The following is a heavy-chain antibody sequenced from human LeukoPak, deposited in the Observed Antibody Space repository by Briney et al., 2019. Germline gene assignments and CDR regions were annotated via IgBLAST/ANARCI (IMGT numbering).Heavy chain of an antibody. CDR2: IIPILGIA. Sequence: ASVKVSCKASGGTFSSHAISWVRQAPGQGLEWMGRIIPILGIANYAQKFQGRVTITADKSTSTAYMELSSLRSEDTAVYYCAREGEYCSSTSCPYYYYYGMDVWGQGTTVTVSS. D-gene: IGHD2-2*01. J-gene: IGHJ6*02. CDR3: AREGEYCSSTSCPYYYYYGMDV. CDR1: GGTFSSHA. V-gene: IGHV1-69*04.